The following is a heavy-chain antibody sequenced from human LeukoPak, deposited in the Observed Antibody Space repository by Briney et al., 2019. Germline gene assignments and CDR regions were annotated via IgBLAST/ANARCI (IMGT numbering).Heavy chain of an antibody. CDR1: GGSISTSNYY. V-gene: IGHV4-39*02. D-gene: IGHD2-15*01. CDR3: ARRIGYCSGGTCPRIFDY. CDR2: IYHSGST. Sequence: SETLSLTCTVSGGSISTSNYYWVWIRQPPGKGLEWIGSIYHSGSTYYNPSFKSRVTISVDTSRNHFSLQLSSVTVADTAMYYCARRIGYCSGGTCPRIFDYWGRGTLVTVSS. J-gene: IGHJ4*02.